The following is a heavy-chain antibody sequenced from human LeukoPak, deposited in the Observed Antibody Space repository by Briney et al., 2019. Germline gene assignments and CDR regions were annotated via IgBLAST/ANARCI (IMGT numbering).Heavy chain of an antibody. D-gene: IGHD3-10*01. CDR2: ITSRSTT. Sequence: PGGTLRLSCAASGFIFSHYGMNWVRQAPGKGLEWVSGITSRSTTYYADSVKGRFTISRDNSKNTLYLQMNSLRAEDTAVYYCAKEAMVRGVIIHVDVWGKGTTVTVSS. CDR3: AKEAMVRGVIIHVDV. V-gene: IGHV3-23*01. J-gene: IGHJ6*04. CDR1: GFIFSHYG.